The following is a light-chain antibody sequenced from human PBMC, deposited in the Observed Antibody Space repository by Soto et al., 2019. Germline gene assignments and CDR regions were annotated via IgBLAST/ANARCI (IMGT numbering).Light chain of an antibody. CDR3: QAYDSSLSGVV. CDR2: GNT. J-gene: IGLJ2*01. V-gene: IGLV1-40*01. CDR1: SSTIGAPFV. Sequence: QSVLTQPPSVSGAPGQRVTISCTGTSSTIGAPFVVHWYQQLPGTAPKLLIYGNTNRPSGVPDRFSGSKSGTSASLAITGLQAEDEADYYCQAYDSSLSGVVFGGGTKLTVL.